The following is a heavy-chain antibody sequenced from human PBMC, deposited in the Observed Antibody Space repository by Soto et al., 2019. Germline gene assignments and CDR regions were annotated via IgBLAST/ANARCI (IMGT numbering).Heavy chain of an antibody. V-gene: IGHV3-33*01. CDR1: GFTFSSYG. CDR2: IWYDGSNK. Sequence: SGGSLRLSCAASGFTFSSYGMHWVRQAPGKGLEWVAVIWYDGSNKYYADSVKGRFTISRDNSKNTLYLQMNSLRAEDTAVYYCARSRIAAAGTEYFDYWGQGTLVTVSS. D-gene: IGHD6-13*01. CDR3: ARSRIAAAGTEYFDY. J-gene: IGHJ4*02.